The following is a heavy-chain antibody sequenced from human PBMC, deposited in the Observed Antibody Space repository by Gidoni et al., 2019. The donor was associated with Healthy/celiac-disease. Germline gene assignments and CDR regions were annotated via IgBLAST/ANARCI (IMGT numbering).Heavy chain of an antibody. D-gene: IGHD1-20*01. CDR3: AKDGLGITGTTFSGYYYYYGMDV. J-gene: IGHJ6*02. CDR1: GFTFSSYG. V-gene: IGHV3-30*18. Sequence: QVQLVEPGGAVVQPGRSLRLSCAASGFTFSSYGMNWVGQAPGKGLEWVAVISYDGSNKYYADSVKGRFTISRDNSKNTLYLQMNSLRAEDTAVYYCAKDGLGITGTTFSGYYYYYGMDVWGQGTTVTVSS. CDR2: ISYDGSNK.